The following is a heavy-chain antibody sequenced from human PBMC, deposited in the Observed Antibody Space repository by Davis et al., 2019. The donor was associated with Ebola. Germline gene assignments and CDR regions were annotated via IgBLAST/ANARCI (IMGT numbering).Heavy chain of an antibody. CDR2: IYYSGST. V-gene: IGHV4-31*03. Sequence: TLSLTCTVSGGSISSGGYYWSWIRQHPGKGLEWIGYIYYSGSTYYNPSLKSRVTISVDTSKNQFSLKLSSVTAAETAVYYCARGVVYQLLSFRWFDPWGQGTLVTVSS. CDR1: GGSISSGGYY. D-gene: IGHD2-2*01. J-gene: IGHJ5*02. CDR3: ARGVVYQLLSFRWFDP.